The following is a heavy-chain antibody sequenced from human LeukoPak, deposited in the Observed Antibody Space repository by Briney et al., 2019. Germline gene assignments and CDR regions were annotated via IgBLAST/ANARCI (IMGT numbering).Heavy chain of an antibody. Sequence: GGSLRLSCAASGFTFSSNWMHWVRQAPGKGLVWVSRINSDGSSTSYADSVKGRFTISRDNAKNTLYLQMNRLRAEDTAVYCCARHEDIVVVVAATDAFDIWGQGTMVTVSS. V-gene: IGHV3-74*01. CDR3: ARHEDIVVVVAATDAFDI. J-gene: IGHJ3*02. D-gene: IGHD2-15*01. CDR2: INSDGSST. CDR1: GFTFSSNW.